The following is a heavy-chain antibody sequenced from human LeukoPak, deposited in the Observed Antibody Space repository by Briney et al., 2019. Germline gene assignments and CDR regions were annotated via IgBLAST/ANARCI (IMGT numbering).Heavy chain of an antibody. J-gene: IGHJ4*02. Sequence: HPGGSLRLSCAASGFTFSNYAMSWVRQAPGKGLEWVSGISGTSGTINYAAPVKGRFTISRDNSKNTLYLQMNSLRVADMAVYYCAKRLGDPRAFDYWGQGTLVTVSS. CDR3: AKRLGDPRAFDY. D-gene: IGHD2-21*02. CDR2: ISGTSGTI. V-gene: IGHV3-23*01. CDR1: GFTFSNYA.